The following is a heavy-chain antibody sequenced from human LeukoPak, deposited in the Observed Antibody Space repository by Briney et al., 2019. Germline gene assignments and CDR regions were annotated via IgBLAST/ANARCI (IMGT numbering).Heavy chain of an antibody. CDR1: GYTCTSYY. CDR3: ARDLIQDGPYYFDY. Sequence: EASVKVSCKASGYTCTSYYMHWVRQATGQGLEWMGIINPSGGSTSYAQKFQGRVTMTRDMSTSTVYMELSSLRSEDTAVYYCARDLIQDGPYYFDYWGQGTLVTVSS. V-gene: IGHV1-46*01. J-gene: IGHJ4*02. D-gene: IGHD3-9*01. CDR2: INPSGGST.